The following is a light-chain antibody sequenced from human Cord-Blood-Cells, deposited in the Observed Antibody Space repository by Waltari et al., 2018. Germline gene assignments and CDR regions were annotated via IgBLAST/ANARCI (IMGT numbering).Light chain of an antibody. V-gene: IGKV1-39*01. CDR3: QQSYSTPLT. CDR2: AES. CDR1: QSISSY. J-gene: IGKJ4*01. Sequence: DIQMTQSPSSLSASVGDRVTITCRASQSISSYLNWYQQKPGKAPKLLIYAESRLQSGVPSRFSGSGSGTEFTLTISSLQPEDFATYYCQQSYSTPLTFGGGTKVEIK.